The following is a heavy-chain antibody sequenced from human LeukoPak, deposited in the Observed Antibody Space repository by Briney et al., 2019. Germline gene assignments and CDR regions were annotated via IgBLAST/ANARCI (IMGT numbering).Heavy chain of an antibody. J-gene: IGHJ6*04. V-gene: IGHV3-33*01. Sequence: GGSLGLSCAASGFTFSSYGMHWVRQATGKGLEWVAVIWYDGSNKYYADSVKGRFTISRDNSKNTLYLQMNSLRAEDTAVYYCARSYGSGSYYPTYGMDVWGKGTTVTVSS. CDR1: GFTFSSYG. D-gene: IGHD3-10*01. CDR2: IWYDGSNK. CDR3: ARSYGSGSYYPTYGMDV.